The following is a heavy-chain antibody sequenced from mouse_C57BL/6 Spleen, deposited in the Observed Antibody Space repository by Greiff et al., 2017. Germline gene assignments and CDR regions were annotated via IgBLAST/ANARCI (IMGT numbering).Heavy chain of an antibody. D-gene: IGHD2-2*01. CDR1: GFNIKDYY. CDR2: IDPEAGET. J-gene: IGHJ2*01. Sequence: EVQLQQSGAELVKPGASVKLSCTASGFNIKDYYMHWVKQRTEQGLEWIGRIDPEAGETKYATKFQGKATITADTSSNTAYLQLSSLTSEDTAVSYCATMVTTYWGQGTTLTVSS. CDR3: ATMVTTY. V-gene: IGHV14-2*01.